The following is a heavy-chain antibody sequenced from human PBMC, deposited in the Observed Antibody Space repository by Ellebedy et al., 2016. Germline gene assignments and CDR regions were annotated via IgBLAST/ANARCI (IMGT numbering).Heavy chain of an antibody. V-gene: IGHV3-30*18. J-gene: IGHJ4*02. D-gene: IGHD6-19*01. CDR1: GFTFSSYG. Sequence: GGSLRLSCAASGFTFSSYGMHWVRQAPGKGLEWVAVISYDGSNKYYADSVKGRFTISRDNSKNTLYLQMNSLRAEDTAVYYCAKRIAVAGPGAVGYWGQGTLVTVSS. CDR2: ISYDGSNK. CDR3: AKRIAVAGPGAVGY.